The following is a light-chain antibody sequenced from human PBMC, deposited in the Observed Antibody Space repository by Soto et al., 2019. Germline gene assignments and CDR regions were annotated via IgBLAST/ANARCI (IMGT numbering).Light chain of an antibody. CDR2: EGS. V-gene: IGLV2-23*01. CDR3: CSYAGSSTYV. Sequence: QSALTQPASVSGSPGQSITISCTGPSIDVGSYNLVSWYQQHPGKAPKLMIYEGSKRPSGVSNRFSGSKSGNTASLTISGLQAEDEADYYCCSYAGSSTYVFGTGTKVTVL. J-gene: IGLJ1*01. CDR1: SIDVGSYNL.